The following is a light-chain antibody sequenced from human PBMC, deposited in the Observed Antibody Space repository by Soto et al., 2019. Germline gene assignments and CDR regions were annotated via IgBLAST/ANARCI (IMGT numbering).Light chain of an antibody. CDR1: QDISNY. CDR3: QQYDNLSYT. V-gene: IGKV1-33*01. CDR2: DAS. Sequence: IQMNQSPSSLSASVGDRVTITCQASQDISNYLNWYQQKPGKAPKLLIYDASNLETGVPSRFSGSGSGTDSTFTISSLQPEDIATYYCQQYDNLSYTFGQGTKLEIK. J-gene: IGKJ2*01.